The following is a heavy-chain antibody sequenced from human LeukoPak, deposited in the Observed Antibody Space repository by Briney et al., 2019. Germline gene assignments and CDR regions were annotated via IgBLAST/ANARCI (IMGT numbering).Heavy chain of an antibody. D-gene: IGHD6-13*01. CDR1: GGSISNYY. V-gene: IGHV4-59*01. J-gene: IGHJ3*02. Sequence: SETLSLTCTVSGGSISNYYWSWIRQPPGKGLERIGYIYYSGSTNYNPSLKSRVTISVDTSKNQFSLKLSSVTAADTAVYYCARKLSSSWYEDASDIWGQGTMVTVSS. CDR2: IYYSGST. CDR3: ARKLSSSWYEDASDI.